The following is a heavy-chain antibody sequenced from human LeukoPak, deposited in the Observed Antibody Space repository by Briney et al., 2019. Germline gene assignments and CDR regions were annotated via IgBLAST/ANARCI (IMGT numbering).Heavy chain of an antibody. D-gene: IGHD6-13*01. CDR2: ISGSGGST. CDR1: GFTFNDYV. V-gene: IGHV3-23*01. CDR3: AKPATGTNSFDY. Sequence: QPGGSLRLSCAVSGFTFNDYVMSWVRQAPGKGLEWVSTISGSGGSTYYADSVKGRFTISRDNSKSTLYLQLSGLRAEDTAVYYCAKPATGTNSFDYWGQGTLVTVSS. J-gene: IGHJ4*02.